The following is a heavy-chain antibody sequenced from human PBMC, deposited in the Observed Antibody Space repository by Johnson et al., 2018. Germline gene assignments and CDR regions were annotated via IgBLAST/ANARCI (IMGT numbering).Heavy chain of an antibody. J-gene: IGHJ3*02. Sequence: QVQLVQSGGGVVQPGRSLRLSCSASGFTFSIYAMHRALQAPGTGLEWVAVLSYDEHSEYYADSVRGRFTLSRDNSKNTVYLQMNSPRADDTAVYYCARPSDPRSFPFDDFDIWGKGTMVTVSA. CDR1: GFTFSIYA. D-gene: IGHD3-3*02. V-gene: IGHV3-30*03. CDR3: ARPSDPRSFPFDDFDI. CDR2: LSYDEHSE.